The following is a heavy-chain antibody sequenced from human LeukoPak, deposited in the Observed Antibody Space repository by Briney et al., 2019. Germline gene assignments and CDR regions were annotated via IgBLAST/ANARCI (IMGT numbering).Heavy chain of an antibody. V-gene: IGHV1-18*01. CDR1: GYTSTSYG. CDR3: ARGAVGAQREYYFDY. Sequence: ASVKVSCKASGYTSTSYGISWVRQAPGQGLEWMGWISAYNGNTNYAQRLQGRVTMTTDTSTSTAYMELRSLRSDDTAVYYCARGAVGAQREYYFDYWGQGTLVTVSS. D-gene: IGHD1-26*01. J-gene: IGHJ4*02. CDR2: ISAYNGNT.